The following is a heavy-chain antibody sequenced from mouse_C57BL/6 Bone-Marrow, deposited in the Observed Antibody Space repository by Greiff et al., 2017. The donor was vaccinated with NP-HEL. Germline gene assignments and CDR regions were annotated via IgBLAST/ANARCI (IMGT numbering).Heavy chain of an antibody. V-gene: IGHV1-19*01. CDR3: ARNLLLRSRLAMDY. CDR2: INPYNGGT. Sequence: EVQLQQSGPVLVKPGASVKMSCKASGYTFTDYYMNWGKQSHGKSLEWIGVINPYNGGTSYNQKFKGKATLTVDKSSSTAYMELNSLTSEDSAVYYCARNLLLRSRLAMDYWGQGTSVTVSS. CDR1: GYTFTDYY. J-gene: IGHJ4*01. D-gene: IGHD1-1*01.